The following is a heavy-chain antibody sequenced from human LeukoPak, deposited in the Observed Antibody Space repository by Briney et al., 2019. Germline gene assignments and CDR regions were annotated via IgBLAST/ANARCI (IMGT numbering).Heavy chain of an antibody. D-gene: IGHD5-18*01. CDR1: GYTFTGYY. V-gene: IGHV1-2*02. CDR3: ARDPYSNYFDY. CDR2: INPNNGGT. J-gene: IGHJ4*02. Sequence: ASVKVSCKASGYTFTGYYMHWVRQAPGQGLEWMGWINPNNGGTNYAQKFQGRVTMTRDTSISTAYMELNRLRSNDTAVYYCARDPYSNYFDYWGQGTLVTVSS.